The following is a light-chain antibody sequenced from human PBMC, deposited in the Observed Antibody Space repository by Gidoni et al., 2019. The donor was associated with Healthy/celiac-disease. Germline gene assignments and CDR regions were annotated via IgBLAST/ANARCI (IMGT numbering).Light chain of an antibody. V-gene: IGLV2-14*01. Sequence: QSALTQPASVSGSPGQSITISCTGTSSDVGGYNYVSWYQQHPGKAPKLMIYEVSNRPSGVSNRFSGSKSGNTASLTISGFQAEDEADYYCSSYTSSSRYVFGTGTKVTVL. CDR2: EVS. CDR3: SSYTSSSRYV. J-gene: IGLJ1*01. CDR1: SSDVGGYNY.